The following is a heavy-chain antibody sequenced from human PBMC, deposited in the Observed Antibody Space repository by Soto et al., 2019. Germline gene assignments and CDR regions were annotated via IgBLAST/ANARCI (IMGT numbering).Heavy chain of an antibody. CDR1: GFTFSSYA. V-gene: IGHV3-33*01. CDR2: IWNDGTNK. D-gene: IGHD1-7*01. Sequence: GGSLRLSCAASGFTFSSYAMHWVRQAPGKGLEWVAVIWNDGTNKYYADSVKGRFTISRDNSKTTLYLQMNSLRAEDTAVYYSARDNWNYVSAFDIWGQGTMVTVSS. J-gene: IGHJ3*02. CDR3: ARDNWNYVSAFDI.